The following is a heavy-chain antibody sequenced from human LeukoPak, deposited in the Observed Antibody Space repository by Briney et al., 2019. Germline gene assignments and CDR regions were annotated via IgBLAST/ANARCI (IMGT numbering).Heavy chain of an antibody. Sequence: KPGGSLRPSCAASGFTFSNAWMSWVRQATGKGLEWVGRIKSKTDGGTTDYAAPVKGRFTISRDDSKNTLYLQMNSLKTEDTAVYYCTTDHFSGWYDYYFDYWGQGTLVTVSS. V-gene: IGHV3-15*01. CDR3: TTDHFSGWYDYYFDY. CDR1: GFTFSNAW. CDR2: IKSKTDGGTT. J-gene: IGHJ4*02. D-gene: IGHD6-19*01.